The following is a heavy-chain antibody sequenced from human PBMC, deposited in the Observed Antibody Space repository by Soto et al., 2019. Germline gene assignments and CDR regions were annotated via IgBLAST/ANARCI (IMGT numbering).Heavy chain of an antibody. V-gene: IGHV3-33*01. CDR2: IWYDGSNK. CDR3: AREAEAKRAFDI. Sequence: QVQLVESGGGVVQPGRSLRLSCAASGFTFSSYGMHWVRQAPGKGLEWVAVIWYDGSNKYYADSVKGRFTISRDNSKNTLYLHMNSLRAEDTAVYYCAREAEAKRAFDIWGQGTMVTVSS. CDR1: GFTFSSYG. J-gene: IGHJ3*02.